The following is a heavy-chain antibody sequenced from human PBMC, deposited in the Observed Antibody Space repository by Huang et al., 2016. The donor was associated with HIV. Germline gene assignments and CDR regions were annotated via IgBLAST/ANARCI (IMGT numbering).Heavy chain of an antibody. D-gene: IGHD5-18*01. CDR1: GDSISSGSYY. V-gene: IGHV4-61*09. J-gene: IGHJ4*02. Sequence: QVQLQESGPGLVKPSQTLSLTCTVSGDSISSGSYYWACIRQRAGEGLEWIGPVYARGRTKYNPSLKSHFSITVDTSKNHFSLQMISVTAADTAVYYCARGYNFGHSDYWGRGTLVTVSS. CDR2: VYARGRT. CDR3: ARGYNFGHSDY.